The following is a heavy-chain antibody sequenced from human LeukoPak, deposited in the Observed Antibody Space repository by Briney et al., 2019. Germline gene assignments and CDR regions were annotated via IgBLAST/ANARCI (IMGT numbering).Heavy chain of an antibody. D-gene: IGHD4-11*01. CDR3: ARGLVPGFLDY. V-gene: IGHV3-74*01. CDR2: INSDESIT. J-gene: IGHJ4*02. CDR1: GFTFSSSW. Sequence: QSGGSLRPSCAASGFTFSSSWMYWVRQAPGKGLVWVSRINSDESITTYADSVKGRFTISRDNAKNTLYLQMNSLRAEDTAVYYCARGLVPGFLDYWGQGTPVTVSS.